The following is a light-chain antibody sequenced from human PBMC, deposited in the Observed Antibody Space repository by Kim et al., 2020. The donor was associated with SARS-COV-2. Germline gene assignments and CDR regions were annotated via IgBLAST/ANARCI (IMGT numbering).Light chain of an antibody. CDR1: QRVSSD. J-gene: IGKJ4*01. CDR3: QHYNDWPLT. Sequence: SVYTGERATLACRASQRVSSDLAWYQQKPGQAPRLLIYGASTRATGIPARFSGSGSGTEFTLTISSLQSEDFAVYYCQHYNDWPLTFGGGTKLEI. V-gene: IGKV3-15*01. CDR2: GAS.